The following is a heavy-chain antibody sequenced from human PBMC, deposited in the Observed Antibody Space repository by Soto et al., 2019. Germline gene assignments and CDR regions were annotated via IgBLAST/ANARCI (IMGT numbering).Heavy chain of an antibody. Sequence: EVQLLESGGGLVQPGGSLTVSCAASGFTFGAHPMSWVRLAPGKGLEWVSTISGYGGSTYYPDSLKGRFIISRDNSKNTLYLQINTLQDEDTAIYFCAKQRTTVTTSFDYWGQGTLVTVSS. D-gene: IGHD4-17*01. J-gene: IGHJ4*02. CDR1: GFTFGAHP. CDR3: AKQRTTVTTSFDY. CDR2: ISGYGGST. V-gene: IGHV3-23*01.